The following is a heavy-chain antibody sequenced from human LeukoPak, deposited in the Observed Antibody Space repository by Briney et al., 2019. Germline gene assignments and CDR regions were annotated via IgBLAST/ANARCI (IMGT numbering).Heavy chain of an antibody. J-gene: IGHJ4*02. CDR2: ISYDGSNK. CDR1: GFTFSSYS. Sequence: GGSLRLSCAASGFTFSSYSMNWVRQAPGKGLEWVAVISYDGSNKYYADSVKGRFTISRDNSKNTLYLQMNSLRAEDTAVYYCARDWGNYFDYWGQGTLVTVSS. V-gene: IGHV3-30*03. CDR3: ARDWGNYFDY. D-gene: IGHD3-16*01.